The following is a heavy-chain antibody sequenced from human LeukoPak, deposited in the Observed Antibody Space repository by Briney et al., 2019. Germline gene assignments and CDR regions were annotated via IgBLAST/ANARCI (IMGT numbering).Heavy chain of an antibody. V-gene: IGHV3-64D*06. CDR3: VKGSGSYYYGSGSSLFDP. D-gene: IGHD3-10*01. CDR1: GFTISSYA. Sequence: VGSPRVPCSASGFTISSYAMYWVRQAPGKGLECVSAITSNGGSTYYADSVKGRFTVSRDNSKNTLYFQMSSLRAEDTAVYYCVKGSGSYYYGSGSSLFDPWGQSTVDPVSS. J-gene: IGHJ5*02. CDR2: ITSNGGST.